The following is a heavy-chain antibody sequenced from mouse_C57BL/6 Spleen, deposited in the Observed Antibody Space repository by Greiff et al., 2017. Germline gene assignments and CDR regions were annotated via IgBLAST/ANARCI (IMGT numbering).Heavy chain of an antibody. V-gene: IGHV5-16*01. CDR1: GFTFSDYY. CDR3: ARGLDGYYFYYAMDY. D-gene: IGHD2-3*01. CDR2: INYDGSST. Sequence: EVQLVESEGGLVQPGSSMKLSCTASGFTFSDYYMAWVRQVPEKGLEWVANINYDGSSTYYLDSLKSRFIISRDNAKNILYLQMSSLKSEDTATYDCARGLDGYYFYYAMDYWGQGTSVTVSS. J-gene: IGHJ4*01.